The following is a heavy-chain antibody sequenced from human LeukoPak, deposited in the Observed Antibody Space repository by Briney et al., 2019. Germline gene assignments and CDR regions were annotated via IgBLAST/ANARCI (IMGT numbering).Heavy chain of an antibody. Sequence: GGSLRLSCVVSGLTFSNCRMTWVRQALGRGLEWVANIKEDGTETSYVGSVKGRLTISRDNAKNSLYLQMNSLRAEDTALYYCARDEFGPLAFWGRGTLVTVSS. D-gene: IGHD3/OR15-3a*01. CDR3: ARDEFGPLAF. V-gene: IGHV3-7*05. CDR1: GLTFSNCR. J-gene: IGHJ4*02. CDR2: IKEDGTET.